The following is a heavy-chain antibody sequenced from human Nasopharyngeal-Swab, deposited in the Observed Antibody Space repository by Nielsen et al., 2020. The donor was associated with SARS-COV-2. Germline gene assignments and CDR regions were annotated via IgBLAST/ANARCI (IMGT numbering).Heavy chain of an antibody. CDR2: MIPISCNT. D-gene: IGHD1-1*01. CDR1: GYTFTSDD. CDR3: ATCIKIGRYNLYYYGMDV. Sequence: KVSCKASGYTFTSDDNNWVRHATGQGLEWMGWMIPISCNTGYAQKFPGRVTMTEDTSTDTAYMELSSLRSEDTAVYYCATCIKIGRYNLYYYGMDVWGQGTTVTVSS. J-gene: IGHJ6*02. V-gene: IGHV1-8*01.